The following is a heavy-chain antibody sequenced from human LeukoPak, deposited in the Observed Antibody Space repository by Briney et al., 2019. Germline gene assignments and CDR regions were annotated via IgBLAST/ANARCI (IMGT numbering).Heavy chain of an antibody. CDR2: IYYIGST. J-gene: IGHJ4*02. V-gene: IGHV4-59*08. Sequence: SETLFLTCTVSGGSISCYYWSWIRQPPGKGLEWVGYIYYIGSTNYNPSVKSRVTISVDRSNNQFSLKLSSVTAADTAVYYCARHRMYSSGWEYYFDYWGQGTLVTVSS. D-gene: IGHD6-19*01. CDR1: GGSISCYY. CDR3: ARHRMYSSGWEYYFDY.